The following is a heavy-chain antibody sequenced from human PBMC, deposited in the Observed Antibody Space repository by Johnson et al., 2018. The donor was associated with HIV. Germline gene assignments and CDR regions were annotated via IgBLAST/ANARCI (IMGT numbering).Heavy chain of an antibody. D-gene: IGHD3-16*01. J-gene: IGHJ3*02. Sequence: VQLVESGGGVVRPGGSLRLSCAASGFTFDDYGMSWVRQAPGKGLEWVSGMNWTGDSTGHGDFVKGRFNISKANAKNALYLQMNSRRAEDTALYYCAREDPREFHGYGGDGFDIWGQGTMVTVSS. V-gene: IGHV3-20*04. CDR2: MNWTGDST. CDR1: GFTFDDYG. CDR3: AREDPREFHGYGGDGFDI.